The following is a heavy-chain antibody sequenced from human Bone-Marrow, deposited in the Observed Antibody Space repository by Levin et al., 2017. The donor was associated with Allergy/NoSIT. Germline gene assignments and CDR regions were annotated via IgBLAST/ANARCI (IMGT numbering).Heavy chain of an antibody. V-gene: IGHV3-21*01. CDR2: ISSTSYYK. CDR3: AREMGGYNHPNYFNY. D-gene: IGHD5-24*01. J-gene: IGHJ4*02. Sequence: GESLKISCAASGFSFSDYNMNWVRQAPGKGLEWVSSISSTSYYKYYADSVKGRFTISRDNAKNSLYLQMNSLRADDTAVYYCAREMGGYNHPNYFNYWGQGTLVTVSS. CDR1: GFSFSDYN.